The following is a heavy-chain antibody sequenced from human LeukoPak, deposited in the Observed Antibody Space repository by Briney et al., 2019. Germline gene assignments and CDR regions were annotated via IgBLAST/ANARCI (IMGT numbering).Heavy chain of an antibody. J-gene: IGHJ4*02. Sequence: GGSLRLSCAASGLTVSSNYMSGVCRAPGKGVEWVSGIYSGGSTYSADSVKGRFTISRDNSKNTLYLQMNSLRAEDTAVYYCARGTSDYDFWSGYYLDYWGQGTLVTVSS. CDR1: GLTVSSNY. CDR2: IYSGGST. V-gene: IGHV3-53*01. CDR3: ARGTSDYDFWSGYYLDY. D-gene: IGHD3-3*01.